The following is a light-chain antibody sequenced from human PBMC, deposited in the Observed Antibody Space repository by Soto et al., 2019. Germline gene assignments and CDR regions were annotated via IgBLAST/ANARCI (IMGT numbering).Light chain of an antibody. CDR3: SSYTSSSTLSTYV. Sequence: QSALTQPASVSGSPGQSITISCTGTSSDVGGYNYVSWYQHHPGKAPKLMIYDVSNRPSGVSNRFSGSKSGNTASLIISGLQAEDEADYYCSSYTSSSTLSTYVFGTVTKVPVL. CDR1: SSDVGGYNY. J-gene: IGLJ1*01. V-gene: IGLV2-14*03. CDR2: DVS.